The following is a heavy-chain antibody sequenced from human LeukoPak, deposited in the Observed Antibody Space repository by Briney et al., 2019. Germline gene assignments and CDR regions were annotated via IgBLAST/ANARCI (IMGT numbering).Heavy chain of an antibody. CDR2: IYYSGST. V-gene: IGHV4-59*08. Sequence: PSETLSLTCTVSGGSISSYYWSWIRQPPGEGLEWIGYIYYSGSTNYNPSLKSRVTISVDTSKNQFSLKLSSVTAADTAVYYCARRLYGSGSYWPSKDAFDIWGQGTMVTVSS. CDR3: ARRLYGSGSYWPSKDAFDI. J-gene: IGHJ3*02. D-gene: IGHD3-10*01. CDR1: GGSISSYY.